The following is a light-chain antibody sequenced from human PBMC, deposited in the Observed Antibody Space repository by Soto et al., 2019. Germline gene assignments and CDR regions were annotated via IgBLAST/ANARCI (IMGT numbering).Light chain of an antibody. V-gene: IGKV1-5*03. J-gene: IGKJ1*01. CDR3: HYHLRYSDA. Sequence: DMHMTQTPETLPGGEWYRSRWTPQASQTISSWLAWYQPKPGKAPKLLIYKASTLKSGVPSRFSGIGSGTENTIYVSSLHLAAFATYHSHYHLRYSDAFGQGTKVDIK. CDR1: QTISSW. CDR2: KAS.